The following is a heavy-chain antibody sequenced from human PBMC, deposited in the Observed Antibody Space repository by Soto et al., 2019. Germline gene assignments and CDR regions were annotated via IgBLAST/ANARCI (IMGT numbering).Heavy chain of an antibody. V-gene: IGHV5-51*01. Sequence: SQKISCEGSSYSFTSYWICWVLHRPGKGVEWMGIIYPGDSDTRYSPSFQGQVTISADKSISTAYLQWSSLKASDTAMYYCARRGYSYAYYFEYWGQGTLVTVSS. CDR2: IYPGDSDT. J-gene: IGHJ4*02. CDR3: ARRGYSYAYYFEY. CDR1: SYSFTSYW. D-gene: IGHD5-18*01.